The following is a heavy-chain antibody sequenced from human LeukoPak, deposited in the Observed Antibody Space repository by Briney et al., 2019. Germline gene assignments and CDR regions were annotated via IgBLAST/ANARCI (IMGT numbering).Heavy chain of an antibody. J-gene: IGHJ4*02. D-gene: IGHD6-13*01. V-gene: IGHV4-34*01. CDR2: INHSGST. CDR3: AREDSSNLYVDS. CDR1: GGSFSGYY. Sequence: SETLSLTRAVYGGSFSGYYWSWIRQPPGKGLEWIGEINHSGSTNYNPSLKSRVTISVDTSKNQFSLKLSSVTAADTAVYYCAREDSSNLYVDSWGQGALVTVSS.